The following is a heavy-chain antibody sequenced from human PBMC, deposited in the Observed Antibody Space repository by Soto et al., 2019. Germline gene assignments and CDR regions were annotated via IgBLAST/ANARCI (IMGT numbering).Heavy chain of an antibody. CDR3: AKDHDFWSGYYDY. CDR2: ISYDGSNK. D-gene: IGHD3-3*01. Sequence: QVQLVESGGGVVQPGRSLRLSCAASGFTFSSYGMHWVRQAPGKGLEWVAVISYDGSNKYYADSVKGRFTISRDNSKNTLYLQMNSRRAEDTAVYYCAKDHDFWSGYYDYWGQGTLVTVSS. CDR1: GFTFSSYG. J-gene: IGHJ4*02. V-gene: IGHV3-30*18.